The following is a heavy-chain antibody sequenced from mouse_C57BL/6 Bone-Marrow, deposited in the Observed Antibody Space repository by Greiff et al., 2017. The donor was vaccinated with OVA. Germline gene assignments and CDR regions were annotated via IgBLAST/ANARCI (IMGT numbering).Heavy chain of an antibody. D-gene: IGHD3-2*02. CDR3: ARTAQAAAWFAY. Sequence: VQLQESGPELVKPGASVKISCKASGYALSSSWMNWVKQRPGKGLEWIGRIYPGAGDTNYNGKFKGQATLTADKSYSTAYMQLSSLTSDDSAVYFCARTAQAAAWFAYWGQGTLVTVSA. V-gene: IGHV1-82*01. CDR2: IYPGAGDT. CDR1: GYALSSSW. J-gene: IGHJ3*01.